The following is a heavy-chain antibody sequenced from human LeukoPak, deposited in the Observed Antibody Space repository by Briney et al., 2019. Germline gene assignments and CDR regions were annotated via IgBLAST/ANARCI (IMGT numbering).Heavy chain of an antibody. CDR1: KFTFSNYG. V-gene: IGHV3-30*02. D-gene: IGHD3-16*02. J-gene: IGHJ4*02. CDR3: AKDHHSGELSLYFDY. CDR2: IWYDGSNK. Sequence: GGSLRLSCAASKFTFSNYGMHWVRQAPGKGLEWVAIIWYDGSNKYYADSVKGRFTISRDNSKNTLYLQMNSLRAEDTAVYYCAKDHHSGELSLYFDYWGQGTLVTVSS.